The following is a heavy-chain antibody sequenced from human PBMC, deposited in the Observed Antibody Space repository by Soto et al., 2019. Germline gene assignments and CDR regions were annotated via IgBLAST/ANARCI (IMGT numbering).Heavy chain of an antibody. J-gene: IGHJ4*02. CDR1: GGSISSGGYY. Sequence: QVQLQESGPGLVKPSQTLSLTCTVSGGSISSGGYYWSWIRQHPGKGLEWIGYISYSGSTYYNPSLESRVTISVDTSKNQLSLKLSSVPAADTAVYYCARDALSRDSIWGQGTLVTVSS. V-gene: IGHV4-31*03. CDR3: ARDALSRDSI. D-gene: IGHD3-22*01. CDR2: ISYSGST.